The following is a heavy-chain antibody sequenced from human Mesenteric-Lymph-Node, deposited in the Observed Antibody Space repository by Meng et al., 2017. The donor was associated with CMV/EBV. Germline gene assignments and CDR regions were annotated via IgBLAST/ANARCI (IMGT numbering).Heavy chain of an antibody. CDR3: ARDYCSTTSCKNHDK. V-gene: IGHV3-30-3*01. J-gene: IGHJ4*02. CDR1: GFTFSSLG. Sequence: GGSLSLSCAASGFTFSSLGMHWVRQAPGKGLEWIALISYDGGYKHYVDSVKGRFTISRDNSKNTLYLEMNSLRAEDTAMYYCARDYCSTTSCKNHDKWGQGTLVTVSS. D-gene: IGHD2-2*01. CDR2: ISYDGGYK.